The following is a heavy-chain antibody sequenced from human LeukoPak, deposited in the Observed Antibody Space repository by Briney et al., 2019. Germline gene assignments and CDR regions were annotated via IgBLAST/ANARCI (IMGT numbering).Heavy chain of an antibody. CDR2: FHDSGSA. D-gene: IGHD2-15*01. V-gene: IGHV4-59*01. Sequence: RXPPGXGLEWIGYFHDSGSANYNPSLKSRITMSVDTSKNQFSLKLRSVTAADTAVYYCARDSHSVDTATPRGFDPWGQXTL. CDR3: ARDSHSVDTATPRGFDP. J-gene: IGHJ5*02.